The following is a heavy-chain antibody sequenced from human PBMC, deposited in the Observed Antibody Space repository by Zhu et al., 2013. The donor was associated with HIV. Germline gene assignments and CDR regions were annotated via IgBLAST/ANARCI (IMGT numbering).Heavy chain of an antibody. J-gene: IGHJ5*02. CDR1: GYTFTGYY. V-gene: IGHV1-2*02. CDR2: INPNSGGT. Sequence: GAEVKKPGASVKVSCKASGYTFTGYYMHWVRQAPGQGLEWMGWINPNSGGTNYAQKFQGRVTMTRDTSISTAYMELSRLRSDDTAVYYCAREGGYSSSWYLGNWFDPWGRREPVGHRLL. CDR3: AREGGYSSSWYLGNWFDP. D-gene: IGHD6-13*01.